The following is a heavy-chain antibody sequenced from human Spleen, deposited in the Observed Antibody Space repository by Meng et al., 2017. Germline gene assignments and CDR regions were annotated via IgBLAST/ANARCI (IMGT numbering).Heavy chain of an antibody. CDR2: INIYNGIT. V-gene: IGHV1-18*04. D-gene: IGHD3-10*01. Sequence: ASVKVSCKVSDYTLTSDGFSWVRQAPGQRLQWMGWINIYNGITNYGRNFQGRVTLTTDTSTSTGYMELRSLTSDDTAVYYCARDSGSAPRGELPYYYYGMDVWGQGTTVTVSS. CDR1: DYTLTSDG. CDR3: ARDSGSAPRGELPYYYYGMDV. J-gene: IGHJ6*02.